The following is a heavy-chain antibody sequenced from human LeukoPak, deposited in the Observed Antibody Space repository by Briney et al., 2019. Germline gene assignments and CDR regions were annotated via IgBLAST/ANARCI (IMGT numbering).Heavy chain of an antibody. CDR2: IYHSGST. D-gene: IGHD6-19*01. CDR1: DESFSDFY. J-gene: IGHJ4*02. CDR3: ARDAITVAGTRYFDY. V-gene: IGHV4-38-2*02. Sequence: PSETLSLTCTVYDESFSDFYWNWIRQPPGKGLEWIGTIYHSGSTYYNPSLKSRVTISVATSKNQFSLKLSSVTAADTAVYYCARDAITVAGTRYFDYWGQGTLVTVSS.